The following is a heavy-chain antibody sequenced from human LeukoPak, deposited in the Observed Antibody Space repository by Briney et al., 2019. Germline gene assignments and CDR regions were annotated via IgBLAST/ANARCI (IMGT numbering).Heavy chain of an antibody. D-gene: IGHD5-18*01. CDR1: GFTFSSYA. Sequence: RGSLRLSCAASGFTFSSYAMSWVRQGPGKGLEWLSSISGSGGSTYHSNSVKGRFTISRDNSKNTLYLQMNTLRTEDTAVYYCGLGYSYGYLIDYWGQGTLVTVSS. J-gene: IGHJ4*02. CDR3: GLGYSYGYLIDY. CDR2: ISGSGGST. V-gene: IGHV3-23*01.